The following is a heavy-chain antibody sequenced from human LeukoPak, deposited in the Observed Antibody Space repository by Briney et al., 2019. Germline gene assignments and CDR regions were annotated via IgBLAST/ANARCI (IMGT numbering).Heavy chain of an antibody. D-gene: IGHD3-10*01. CDR1: GGTFSSYA. V-gene: IGHV1-69*13. CDR3: ARDRRDYYGSGLVS. CDR2: IIPIFGTA. J-gene: IGHJ4*02. Sequence: ASVKVSCKASGGTFSSYAISWVRQAPGQGLEWMGGIIPIFGTANYAQKFQGRVTITADESTSTAYMELSSLRSEDTAVYYCARDRRDYYGSGLVSWGQGTLVTVSS.